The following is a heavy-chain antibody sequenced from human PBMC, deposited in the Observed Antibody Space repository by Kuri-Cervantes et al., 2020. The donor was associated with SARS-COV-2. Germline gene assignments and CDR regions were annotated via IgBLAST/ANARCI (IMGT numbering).Heavy chain of an antibody. D-gene: IGHD4-11*01. Sequence: GGSLRLSCVASGFTFSSYWMHWVRQAPGKGLVWVSRLTNDGSDAIFADSVKGRFTISRDNARNMLYLYMNSLRADGTAVYYCARDSMTTRDFDYWGQGTLVTVSS. V-gene: IGHV3-74*01. CDR3: ARDSMTTRDFDY. J-gene: IGHJ4*02. CDR1: GFTFSSYW. CDR2: LTNDGSDA.